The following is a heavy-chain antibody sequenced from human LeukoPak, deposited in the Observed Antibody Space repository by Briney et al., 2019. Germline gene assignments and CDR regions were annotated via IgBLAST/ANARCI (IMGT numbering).Heavy chain of an antibody. V-gene: IGHV3-7*01. CDR3: ADLGTSD. CDR2: INSDGSAK. CDR1: GFRFSSQW. J-gene: IGHJ4*02. Sequence: GGSLRLSCAVSGFRFSSQWMTRVRQAPGTGLEWVATINSDGSAKYHVDSVKGRFTISRDNAKNLVYLQMSILRAEDTAVYYCADLGTSDCGQGTLVTVSS. D-gene: IGHD1-7*01.